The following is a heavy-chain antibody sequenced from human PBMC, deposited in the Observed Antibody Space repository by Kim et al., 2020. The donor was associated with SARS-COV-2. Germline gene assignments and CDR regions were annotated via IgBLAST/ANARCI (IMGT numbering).Heavy chain of an antibody. CDR3: AKDGPRGCTIASCSSPDV. V-gene: IGHV3-23*01. CDR2: ISDGGGDI. CDR1: GFTFSSYA. D-gene: IGHD2-2*01. Sequence: GGSLRLSCATSGFTFSSYAMNWVRQAPGKGLEWVSIISDGGGDIYYADSVKGRFTISRDNSRDTLYLQINSLRAEDTAVYYCAKDGPRGCTIASCSSPDVWGQGTTVTVSS. J-gene: IGHJ6*02.